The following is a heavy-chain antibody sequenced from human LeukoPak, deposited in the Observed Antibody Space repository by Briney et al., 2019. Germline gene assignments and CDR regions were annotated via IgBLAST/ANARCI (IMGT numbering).Heavy chain of an antibody. J-gene: IGHJ4*02. CDR2: IYTSGST. D-gene: IGHD5-18*01. V-gene: IGHV4-59*10. CDR3: ARVGSSYGYSGYFDY. Sequence: SETLSLTCAVYGGPISSYYWSWIRQPAGKGLEWIGRIYTSGSTNYNPSLKSRVTMSVDTSKNQFSLKLSSVTAADTALYYCARVGSSYGYSGYFDYWSQGTLVTVSS. CDR1: GGPISSYY.